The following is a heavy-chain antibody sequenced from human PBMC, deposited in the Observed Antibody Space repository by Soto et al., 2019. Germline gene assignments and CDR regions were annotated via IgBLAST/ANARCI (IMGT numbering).Heavy chain of an antibody. CDR3: ARGLRGMDV. Sequence: ETLSVTCTLSGGPIGSYYWIWIRQPPGKGLEWIGYIYYSGSTNYNPSLKSRVTISVDTSKKQFSLKLSSVTAADTAVYYCARGLRGMDVWGQGTTVTVSS. CDR2: IYYSGST. J-gene: IGHJ6*02. CDR1: GGPIGSYY. V-gene: IGHV4-59*01.